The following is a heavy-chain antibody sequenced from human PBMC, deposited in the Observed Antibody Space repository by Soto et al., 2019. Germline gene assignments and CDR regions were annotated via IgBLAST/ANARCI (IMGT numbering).Heavy chain of an antibody. J-gene: IGHJ5*02. CDR1: GGSISSGGYY. D-gene: IGHD3-10*01. V-gene: IGHV4-31*03. CDR2: IYYSGST. Sequence: SETLSLTCTVSGGSISSGGYYWSWIRQHPGKGLEWIGYIYYSGSTYYNPSLKSRVTISVDTSKNQFSLKLSSVTAADTAVYYCARDQEGTGWFDPWGQGTLVTSPQ. CDR3: ARDQEGTGWFDP.